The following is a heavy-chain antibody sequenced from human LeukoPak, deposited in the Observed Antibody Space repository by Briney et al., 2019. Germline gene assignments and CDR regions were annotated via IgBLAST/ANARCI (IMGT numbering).Heavy chain of an antibody. V-gene: IGHV1-18*01. CDR1: GYTFTSYG. CDR2: ISAYNGNT. D-gene: IGHD3-10*01. J-gene: IGHJ5*02. Sequence: ASVKVSCKASGYTFTSYGTSWVRQAPGQGLEWMGWISAYNGNTNYAQKLQGRVTMTTDTSTSTAYMELRSLRSDDTAVYYCARVTGLLWFGELTPNWFDPWGQGTLVTVSS. CDR3: ARVTGLLWFGELTPNWFDP.